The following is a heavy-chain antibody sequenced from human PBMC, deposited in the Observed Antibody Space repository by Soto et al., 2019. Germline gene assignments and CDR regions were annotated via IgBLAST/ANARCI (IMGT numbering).Heavy chain of an antibody. J-gene: IGHJ6*03. CDR3: AKPQRTGTRPYYYYMDV. CDR2: ISGSGGST. V-gene: IGHV3-23*01. Sequence: EVQLLESGGGLVQPGGSLRLSCAASGFTFSSYAMSWVRQAPGKGLEWVSAISGSGGSTYYADSVKGRFTISRDNSKNTLYLQMNSLRAEDTAVYYCAKPQRTGTRPYYYYMDVWGKGTTVTVSS. CDR1: GFTFSSYA. D-gene: IGHD1-1*01.